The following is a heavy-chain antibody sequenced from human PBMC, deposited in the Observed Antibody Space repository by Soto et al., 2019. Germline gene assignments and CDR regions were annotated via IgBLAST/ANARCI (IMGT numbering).Heavy chain of an antibody. J-gene: IGHJ3*02. Sequence: PRGSLRLSCAASGFTFSSYSMNWVRQAPGKGLEWVSSISSSSSYIYYADSVKGRFTISRDNAKNSLYLQMNSLRAEDTAVYYCARGSKHDAFDIWGQGTMVTVSS. CDR3: ARGSKHDAFDI. CDR1: GFTFSSYS. V-gene: IGHV3-21*01. CDR2: ISSSSSYI.